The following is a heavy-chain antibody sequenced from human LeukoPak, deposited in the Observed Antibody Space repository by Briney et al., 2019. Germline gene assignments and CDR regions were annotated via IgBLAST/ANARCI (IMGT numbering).Heavy chain of an antibody. V-gene: IGHV3-21*01. CDR1: GFTFSSYS. CDR3: ARSSGNIAASGSYLLL. D-gene: IGHD6-13*01. CDR2: ISSSSSYI. Sequence: GGSLRLSCAASGFTFSSYSMNWVRQAPGKGLEWVSSISSSSSYIYYADSVKGRFTISRDNARKSLYLQMSTLRAEDTAVYYCARSSGNIAASGSYLLLWGQGTLVTVSS. J-gene: IGHJ4*02.